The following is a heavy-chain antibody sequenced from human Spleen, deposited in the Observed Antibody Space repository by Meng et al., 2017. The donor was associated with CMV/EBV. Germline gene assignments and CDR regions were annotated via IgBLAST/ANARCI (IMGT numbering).Heavy chain of an antibody. D-gene: IGHD1-7*01. CDR2: MTWNGGGT. CDR1: GFTFDDYG. Sequence: GESLKISCAPSGFTFDDYGVSWVRQAPGKGLEWVSGMTWNGGGTSYADSVKGRFTIARDNPKSSLYLQMNSLRAEDTALYYCARSFTGTTAPIFDYWGQGTLVTVSS. J-gene: IGHJ4*02. V-gene: IGHV3-20*04. CDR3: ARSFTGTTAPIFDY.